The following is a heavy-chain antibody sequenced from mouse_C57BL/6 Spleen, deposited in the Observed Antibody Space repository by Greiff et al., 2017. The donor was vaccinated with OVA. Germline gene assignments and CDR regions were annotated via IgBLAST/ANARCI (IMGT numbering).Heavy chain of an antibody. V-gene: IGHV1-69*01. D-gene: IGHD1-1*02. CDR2: IDPSDSYT. CDR1: GYTFTSYW. J-gene: IGHJ4*01. Sequence: QVQLQQPGAELVMPGASVKLSCKASGYTFTSYWMHWVKQRPGQGLEWIGEIDPSDSYTNYNQKFKGKSTLTVDKSSSTAYMQLSSLTSEDSAVYYCARGGSAYYAMDYWGQGTSVTVSS. CDR3: ARGGSAYYAMDY.